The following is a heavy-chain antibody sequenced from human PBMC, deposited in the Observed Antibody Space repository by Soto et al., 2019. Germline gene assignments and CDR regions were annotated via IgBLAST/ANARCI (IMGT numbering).Heavy chain of an antibody. J-gene: IGHJ5*02. CDR1: GGSISGYY. D-gene: IGHD3-10*01. CDR2: IYYSGTT. V-gene: IGHV4-59*01. CDR3: SRRKGHYSGWFAP. Sequence: QVQLQESGPGLVKPSESLSLTCTVSGGSISGYYWSWFRQPPGQGLEWFGYIYYSGTTYYNPSLKSRVTISVDTSKNQFALKRVSVTDSDTAVYYCSRRKGHYSGWFAPWGQGTLVTVSS.